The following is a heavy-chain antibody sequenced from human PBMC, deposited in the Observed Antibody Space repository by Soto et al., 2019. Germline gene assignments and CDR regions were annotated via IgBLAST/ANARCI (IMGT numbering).Heavy chain of an antibody. J-gene: IGHJ5*02. D-gene: IGHD1-26*01. CDR1: GFTFSSYG. V-gene: IGHV3-30*03. CDR2: ISHDGSNK. CDR3: ARTYLFSPFDP. Sequence: GGSLRLSCAASGFTFSSYGMHWVRQAPGKGLEWVAVISHDGSNKYYADSVKGRSTISRDNSKNTLYLQMNSLRAEDTAVYYCARTYLFSPFDPWGQGTLVTVSS.